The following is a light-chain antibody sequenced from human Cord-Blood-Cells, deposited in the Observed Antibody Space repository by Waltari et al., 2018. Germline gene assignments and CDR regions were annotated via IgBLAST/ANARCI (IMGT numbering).Light chain of an antibody. J-gene: IGKJ3*01. CDR2: DAS. V-gene: IGKV3-11*01. CDR3: QQRSNWLFT. Sequence: EIVLTQSPATLSLTPGDSATLPCRASQSVSSYLAWYQQKPGQAPRLLIYDASNRATGIPARFSGSGSGTDFTLTISSLEPEDFAVYYCQQRSNWLFTFGPGTKVDIK. CDR1: QSVSSY.